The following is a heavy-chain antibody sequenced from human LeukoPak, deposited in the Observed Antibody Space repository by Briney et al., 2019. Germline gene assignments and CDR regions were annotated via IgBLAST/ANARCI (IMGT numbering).Heavy chain of an antibody. J-gene: IGHJ4*02. CDR2: IRSKANSYAT. CDR3: TRHLAAPDSDY. V-gene: IGHV3-73*01. Sequence: PGGSLRLSCAASGFTFSGSAMHWVRQASGKGLEWVGRIRSKANSYATAHAASVKGRFTISRDDSKNTAYLQMNSLKTEDTAVYYCTRHLAAPDSDYWGQGTLVTVSS. D-gene: IGHD6-6*01. CDR1: GFTFSGSA.